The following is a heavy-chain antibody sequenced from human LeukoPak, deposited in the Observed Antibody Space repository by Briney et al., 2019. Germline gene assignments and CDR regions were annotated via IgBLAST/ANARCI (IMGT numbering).Heavy chain of an antibody. V-gene: IGHV3-53*01. CDR2: IYSGGRT. Sequence: GGSLRLSCAASGFTVSSNNMSWVRQAPGKGLEWVSVIYSGGRTYYADSVKGRLTISRDNSKNALYLQMSSLRAEDTAVYYCARLRGTVAFDYWGQGTLVTVSS. CDR1: GFTVSSNN. CDR3: ARLRGTVAFDY. D-gene: IGHD6-19*01. J-gene: IGHJ4*02.